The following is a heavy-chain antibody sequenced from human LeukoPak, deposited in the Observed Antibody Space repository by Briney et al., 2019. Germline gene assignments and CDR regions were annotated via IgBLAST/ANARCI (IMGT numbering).Heavy chain of an antibody. CDR1: GFTFSSYW. CDR2: INSDGSST. V-gene: IGHV3-74*01. J-gene: IGHJ4*02. Sequence: GGSPRLSCAASGFTFSSYWMHWVRQAPGKGLVWVSRINSDGSSTSYADSVKGRFTISRDNAKNTLYLQMNSLRAEDTAVYYCAREGRIQLWFYHDYWGQGTLVTVSS. CDR3: AREGRIQLWFYHDY. D-gene: IGHD5-18*01.